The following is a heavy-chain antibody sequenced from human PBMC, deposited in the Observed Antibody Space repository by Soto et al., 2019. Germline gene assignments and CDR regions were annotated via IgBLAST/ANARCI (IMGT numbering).Heavy chain of an antibody. CDR2: IYYSGNT. J-gene: IGHJ4*02. Sequence: SETLSLTCSVSSASLSSSTYYWSWIRQPPGRGPEWIGSIYYSGNTYYKPSLKSRVSISIDTSRNQFSLKLTSVTAADTRVYYCASSSTFHYWGPGILVT. V-gene: IGHV4-39*01. CDR1: SASLSSSTYY. CDR3: ASSSTFHY. D-gene: IGHD6-6*01.